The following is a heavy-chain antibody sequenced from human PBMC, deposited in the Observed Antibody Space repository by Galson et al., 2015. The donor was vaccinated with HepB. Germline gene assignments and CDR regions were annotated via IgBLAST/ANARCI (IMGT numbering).Heavy chain of an antibody. V-gene: IGHV4-59*01. CDR3: ARDNNYYGSGTFDP. CDR2: VYYSGST. J-gene: IGHJ5*02. Sequence: PGKGLEWIGYVYYSGSTTYNPSLRSRVTISIDTSNNRFSLNLISVTAADTAVYYCARDNNYYGSGTFDPWGQGTLVTVSS. D-gene: IGHD3-10*01.